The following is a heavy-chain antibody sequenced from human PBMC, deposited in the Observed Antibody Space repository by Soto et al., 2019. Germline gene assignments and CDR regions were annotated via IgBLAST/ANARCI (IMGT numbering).Heavy chain of an antibody. D-gene: IGHD6-13*01. Sequence: QVQLVQSGAEVKKPGASVKVSCKASGYTFTNYALSWVLQAPGQGLEWMGWISAYNGNTNYPQKLQGGVTMTTDTSTSTAYMELRSLRSDDTAVYYCARDLAAAGPFDCWGQGTLVTVSS. CDR1: GYTFTNYA. CDR2: ISAYNGNT. V-gene: IGHV1-18*01. CDR3: ARDLAAAGPFDC. J-gene: IGHJ4*02.